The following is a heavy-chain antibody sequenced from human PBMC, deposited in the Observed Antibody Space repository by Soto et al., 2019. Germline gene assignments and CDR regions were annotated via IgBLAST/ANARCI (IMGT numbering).Heavy chain of an antibody. V-gene: IGHV4-31*03. Sequence: QVQLQESGPGLVKPSQTLSLTCTVSGGSISSGGYYWSWIRQHPGKGLEWIGYIYYSGSTYYNPSLKSRVTISVDTSKNQFSLKLSSVTAADAAVYYCARGVIAAAVIDYWGQGTLVTVSS. CDR1: GGSISSGGYY. CDR2: IYYSGST. D-gene: IGHD6-13*01. J-gene: IGHJ4*02. CDR3: ARGVIAAAVIDY.